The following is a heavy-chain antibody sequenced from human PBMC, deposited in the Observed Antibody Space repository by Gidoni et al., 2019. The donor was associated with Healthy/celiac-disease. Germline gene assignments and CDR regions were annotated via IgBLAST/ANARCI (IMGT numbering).Heavy chain of an antibody. D-gene: IGHD2-15*01. CDR2: INHSGST. CDR3: ARGLHCSGGSCYRGRVWFDP. Sequence: QVQLQQWGAGLLKPSETLSLTCAVYGGSFSGSYQRWIRQPPGKGLEWIGEINHSGSTNYNPSLKSRVTISVDTSKNQFSLKLSSVTAADTAVYYCARGLHCSGGSCYRGRVWFDPWGQGTLVTVSS. V-gene: IGHV4-34*01. CDR1: GGSFSGSY. J-gene: IGHJ5*02.